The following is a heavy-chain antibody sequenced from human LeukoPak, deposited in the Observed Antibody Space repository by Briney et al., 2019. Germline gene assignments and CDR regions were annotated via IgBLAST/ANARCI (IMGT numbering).Heavy chain of an antibody. V-gene: IGHV1-2*02. D-gene: IGHD3-9*01. J-gene: IGHJ4*02. CDR3: ARLSVRGRDFDWLWAQYYFDY. CDR2: INPNSGGT. Sequence: GASVKVSCKASGYTFTGYYMHWVRQAPGQGLEWMGWINPNSGGTNYAQKFQGRVTMTRDTSISTAYMELSRLRSDDTAVYYCARLSVRGRDFDWLWAQYYFDYWGQGTLVTVSS. CDR1: GYTFTGYY.